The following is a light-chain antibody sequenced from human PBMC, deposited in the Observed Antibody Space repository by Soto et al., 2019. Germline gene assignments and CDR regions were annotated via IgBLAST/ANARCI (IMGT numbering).Light chain of an antibody. CDR3: CSYAGSRSWV. V-gene: IGLV2-23*01. CDR2: EGS. J-gene: IGLJ3*02. Sequence: QSVLTQPASVSGSPGQSITISCTGTNNDVANYNLVSWYQQHPGKDPKLRIYEGSKRPSGVSNRFSGSKSANTAALTISGLQAEDEADYYCCSYAGSRSWVFGGGTKLTVL. CDR1: NNDVANYNL.